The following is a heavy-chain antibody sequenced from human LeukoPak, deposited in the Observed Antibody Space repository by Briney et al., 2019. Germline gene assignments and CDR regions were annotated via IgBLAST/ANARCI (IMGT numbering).Heavy chain of an antibody. CDR1: GDSISSGGHY. CDR2: IYQSGST. J-gene: IGHJ4*02. CDR3: ARGTSNSWLFDY. D-gene: IGHD6-13*01. V-gene: IGHV4-30-2*01. Sequence: SETLSLTCSVSGDSISSGGHYWSWLRQPPGKGLEWIGYIYQSGSTYYNPSLKSRATISTDRSKNQFSLRLNSVTAADTAVYYCARGTSNSWLFDYWGQGTLVTVSS.